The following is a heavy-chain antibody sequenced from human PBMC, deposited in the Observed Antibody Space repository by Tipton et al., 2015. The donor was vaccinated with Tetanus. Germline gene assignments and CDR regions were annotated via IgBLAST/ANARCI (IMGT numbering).Heavy chain of an antibody. Sequence: SLRLSCAASGFTFSTYAMSWVRQAPGKGLEWVANIKEDGSEMYYADSVKGRFTISRDNARNSLSVHMNSLTAEDTAVYYCARLRVYCSTACYSREDYWGQGTLVTVSS. D-gene: IGHD2/OR15-2a*01. CDR3: ARLRVYCSTACYSREDY. CDR1: GFTFSTYA. CDR2: IKEDGSEM. V-gene: IGHV3-7*01. J-gene: IGHJ4*02.